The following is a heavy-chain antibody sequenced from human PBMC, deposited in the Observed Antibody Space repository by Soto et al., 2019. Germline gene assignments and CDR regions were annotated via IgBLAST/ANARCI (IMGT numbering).Heavy chain of an antibody. CDR2: ISAYNGNT. CDR1: GYTFNMYG. Sequence: QVQLVQSGAEVKKPGASVKVSCKASGYTFNMYGITWVRQAPGQGLEWMGWISAYNGNTNYAQKFQGRVTMTTNTTTSTAYMERRSLRSDETAVYYCAREDVVVPRAIPEFDPWGQGTLVTVSS. D-gene: IGHD2-2*02. V-gene: IGHV1-18*04. CDR3: AREDVVVPRAIPEFDP. J-gene: IGHJ5*02.